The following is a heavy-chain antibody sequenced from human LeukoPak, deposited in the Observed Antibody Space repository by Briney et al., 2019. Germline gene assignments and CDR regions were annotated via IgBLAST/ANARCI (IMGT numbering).Heavy chain of an antibody. CDR1: GFTFISYA. CDR2: ISGSGAST. D-gene: IGHD3-22*01. CDR3: ARGSSASTYYYMDV. V-gene: IGHV3-23*01. Sequence: QPGGSLRLSCAASGFTFISYAKTWVRQAPGKGLEWVSVISGSGASTYYADSVKGRFTISRDDSKNTLYLQMNSLRAEDTAVYYCARGSSASTYYYMDVWGKGTTVTVSS. J-gene: IGHJ6*03.